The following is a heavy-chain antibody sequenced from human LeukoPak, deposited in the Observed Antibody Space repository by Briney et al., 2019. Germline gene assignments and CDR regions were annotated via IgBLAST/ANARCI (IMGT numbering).Heavy chain of an antibody. CDR1: GYTFTDYY. V-gene: IGHV1-2*02. CDR2: IHPNTGAT. Sequence: ASVWVSCKTSGYTFTDYYLHWVRQAPGQGLEWVGWIHPNTGATHHAQKFQGRLTMTRDTSISTVYIELTRLRSDDTAVYYCARDMGRYSGYNYDYWGQGTLV. J-gene: IGHJ4*02. CDR3: ARDMGRYSGYNYDY. D-gene: IGHD5-12*01.